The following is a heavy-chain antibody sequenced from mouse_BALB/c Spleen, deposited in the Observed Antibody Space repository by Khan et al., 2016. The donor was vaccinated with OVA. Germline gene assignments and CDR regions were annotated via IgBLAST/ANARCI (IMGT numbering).Heavy chain of an antibody. Sequence: VQLQESGAELMKPGASVKISCKATGYTFSSYWIEWVKQRPGHGLEWIGEILPGSGRNNYNEKFKGKATFTADTSSNTAYMQLSNLTSDDSAVYYCARGNYYGSSSWFGYWGQGTLFTVSA. V-gene: IGHV1-9*01. CDR3: ARGNYYGSSSWFGY. D-gene: IGHD1-1*01. CDR1: GYTFSSYW. J-gene: IGHJ3*01. CDR2: ILPGSGRN.